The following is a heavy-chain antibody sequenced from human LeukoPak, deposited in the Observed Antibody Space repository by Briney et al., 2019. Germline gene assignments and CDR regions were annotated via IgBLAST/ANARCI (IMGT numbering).Heavy chain of an antibody. CDR1: GYSISSGYY. D-gene: IGHD6-19*01. V-gene: IGHV4-38-2*01. CDR2: IYHSGST. J-gene: IGHJ4*02. Sequence: PSETLSLTCAVSGYSISSGYYWGWIRQPPGKGLEWIGSIYHSGSTYYNPSLKSRVTISIDTSKNQFSLKLTSVTAADTAVYYCARVRSRGLKGFDYWGQGTLVTVSS. CDR3: ARVRSRGLKGFDY.